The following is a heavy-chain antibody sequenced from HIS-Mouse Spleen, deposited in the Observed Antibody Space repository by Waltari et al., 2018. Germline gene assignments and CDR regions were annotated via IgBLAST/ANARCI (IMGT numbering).Heavy chain of an antibody. J-gene: IGHJ2*01. Sequence: QLQLQGSGPGLVKPSETLSLTCTVSGGSISSSSYYWGWIRQPPGKGLEWIGSIYYSGSTYYNPSLTSRVTISVDTSKNQFSLKLSSVTAADTAVYYCAREIPYSSSWYDWYFDLWGRGTLVTVSS. CDR1: GGSISSSSYY. V-gene: IGHV4-39*07. CDR2: IYYSGST. CDR3: AREIPYSSSWYDWYFDL. D-gene: IGHD6-13*01.